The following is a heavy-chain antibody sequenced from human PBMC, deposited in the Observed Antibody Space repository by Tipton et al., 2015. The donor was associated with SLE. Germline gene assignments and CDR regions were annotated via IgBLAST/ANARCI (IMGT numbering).Heavy chain of an antibody. CDR3: AIENTAMVALSYYYYGMDV. J-gene: IGHJ6*02. V-gene: IGHV1-18*01. CDR2: IRIYNGNT. D-gene: IGHD5-18*01. Sequence: QLVQSGAEVKKPGASVKVSCKASGYTFSSSAISWVRQAPGQGLEWMGWIRIYNGNTDYAQKFQGRVTMTTDTSTSTAYMELRSLRSDDTAVYYCAIENTAMVALSYYYYGMDVWGQGTTVTVSS. CDR1: GYTFSSSA.